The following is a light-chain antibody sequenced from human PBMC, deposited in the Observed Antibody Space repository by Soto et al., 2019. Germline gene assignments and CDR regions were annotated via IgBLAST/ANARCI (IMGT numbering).Light chain of an antibody. J-gene: IGKJ1*01. CDR2: GAS. Sequence: VMTQARATLSFSPGERDTLSCRASQTISNNVAWYQQLPGQAHRFLIYGASTRATGIPARFSGSGSGTEFSLTIGSLQSEECAVYYCQGYNTCPWTVGQGTKVDIK. V-gene: IGKV3-15*01. CDR1: QTISNN. CDR3: QGYNTCPWT.